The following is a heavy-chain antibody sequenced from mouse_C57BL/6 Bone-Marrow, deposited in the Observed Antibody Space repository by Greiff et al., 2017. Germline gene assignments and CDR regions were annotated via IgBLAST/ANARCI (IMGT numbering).Heavy chain of an antibody. CDR1: GYTFTTYP. CDR2: FHSYYDDT. V-gene: IGHV1-47*01. D-gene: IGHD1-1*01. J-gene: IGHJ2*01. CDR3: ARSRTFFYYFDY. Sequence: QVQLMESGAELVQPGASVKISCKASGYTFTTYPLVWMKQNHGKSLEWIGNFHSYYDDTQYTEQFKGKATLTVEQSSNTVYLEHSQLTSDGSAVYYCARSRTFFYYFDYWGQGTTLTVSS.